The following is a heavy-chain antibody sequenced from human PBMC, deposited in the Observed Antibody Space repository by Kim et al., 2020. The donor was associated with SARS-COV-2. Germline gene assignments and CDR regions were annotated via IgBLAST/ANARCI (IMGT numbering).Heavy chain of an antibody. CDR1: GFTFSSYG. CDR3: ARDMARFYDSSGYLVY. J-gene: IGHJ4*02. V-gene: IGHV3-33*05. CDR2: ISYDGSNK. D-gene: IGHD3-22*01. Sequence: GGSLRLSCAASGFTFSSYGMHWVRQAPGKGLEWVAVISYDGSNKYYADSVKGRFTISRDNSKNTLYLQMNSLRAEDTAVYYCARDMARFYDSSGYLVYWGQGTLVTVSS.